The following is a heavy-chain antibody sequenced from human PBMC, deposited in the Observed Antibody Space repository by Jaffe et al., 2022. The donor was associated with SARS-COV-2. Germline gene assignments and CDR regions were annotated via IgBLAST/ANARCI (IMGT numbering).Heavy chain of an antibody. V-gene: IGHV4-59*01. J-gene: IGHJ4*02. CDR3: ARSYGAPDY. CDR1: GGSISSYY. CDR2: IYYSGST. D-gene: IGHD4-17*01. Sequence: QVQLQESGPGLVKPSETLSLTCTVSGGSISSYYWSWIRQPPGKGLEWIGYIYYSGSTNYNPSLKSRVTISVDTSKNQFSLKLSSVTAADTAVYYCARSYGAPDYWGQGTLVTVSS.